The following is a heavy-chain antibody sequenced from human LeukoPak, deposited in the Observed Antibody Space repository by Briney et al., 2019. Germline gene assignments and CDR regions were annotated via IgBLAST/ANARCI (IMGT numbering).Heavy chain of an antibody. D-gene: IGHD3-3*01. CDR1: GGSISSGSYY. J-gene: IGHJ6*03. Sequence: PSETLSLTCTVSGGSISSGSYYWSWIRQPAGKGLEWIGRIYTSGSTNYNPSLKSRVTISVDTSKNQFSLKLSSVTAADTAVYYCARSPPWSGYPNYYYYMDVWGKGTTVTVSS. CDR2: IYTSGST. CDR3: ARSPPWSGYPNYYYYMDV. V-gene: IGHV4-61*02.